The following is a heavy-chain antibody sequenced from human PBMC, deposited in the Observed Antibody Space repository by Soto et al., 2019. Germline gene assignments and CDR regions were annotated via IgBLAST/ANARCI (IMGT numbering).Heavy chain of an antibody. D-gene: IGHD3-3*02. V-gene: IGHV4-31*03. J-gene: IGHJ6*02. Sequence: QVHLQESGPGLVKPSQTLSLTCSVSGGSINSATYYWSWIRQHPGKGLEWIGYIYYSGSTYYNPSLTSRVTISTDTSKSQFSLRLGSVTAADTAVYYCARVSDTYYFFGMDVWGQXTTVTVSS. CDR2: IYYSGST. CDR1: GGSINSATYY. CDR3: ARVSDTYYFFGMDV.